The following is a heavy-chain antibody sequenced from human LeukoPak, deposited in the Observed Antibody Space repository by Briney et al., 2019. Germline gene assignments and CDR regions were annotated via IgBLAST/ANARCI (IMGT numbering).Heavy chain of an antibody. Sequence: GGSLRLSCAASGFTFSDYSMTWIRQSPEKGLEWVAQISSGGSPMYYVDSGEGRFTVSGDNARNSLYLEVHSLRAEDTAVYYCVRDVHYYDTTDPKYHLDYWGQGTLVTVSS. J-gene: IGHJ4*02. CDR2: ISSGGSPM. CDR1: GFTFSDYS. D-gene: IGHD3-22*01. CDR3: VRDVHYYDTTDPKYHLDY. V-gene: IGHV3-11*04.